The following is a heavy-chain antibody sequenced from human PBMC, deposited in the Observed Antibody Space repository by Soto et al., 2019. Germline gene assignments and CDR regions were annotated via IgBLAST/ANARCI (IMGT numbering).Heavy chain of an antibody. CDR1: GRAFTSYD. V-gene: IGHV1-18*01. CDR3: ARQDYGDYTFDY. J-gene: IGHJ4*02. D-gene: IGHD4-17*01. Sequence: GASVQVSCKASGRAFTSYDINWVRQAPGQGLEWMGWISAYNGNTNYAQKLQGRVTMTTDTSTSTAYMELRSLRSDDTAVYYCARQDYGDYTFDYWGQGTLVTVSS. CDR2: ISAYNGNT.